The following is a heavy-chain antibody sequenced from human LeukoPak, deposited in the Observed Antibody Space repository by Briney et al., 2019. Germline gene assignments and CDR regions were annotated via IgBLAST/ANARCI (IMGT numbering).Heavy chain of an antibody. CDR1: GYTFTGYY. Sequence: AASVKVSCEASGYTFTGYYMHWVRQAPGQGLEWMGWINPNSGGTNYAQKFQGRVTMTRDTSISTAFMELSRLRSDDTAVYYCARVKTMIVVVRLFGYWGQGTLVTVSS. D-gene: IGHD3-22*01. J-gene: IGHJ4*02. CDR3: ARVKTMIVVVRLFGY. V-gene: IGHV1-2*02. CDR2: INPNSGGT.